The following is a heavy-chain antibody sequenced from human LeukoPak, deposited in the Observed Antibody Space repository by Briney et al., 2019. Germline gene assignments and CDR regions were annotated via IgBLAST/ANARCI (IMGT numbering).Heavy chain of an antibody. CDR2: IKEDGSEK. CDR1: GFTFSSYW. Sequence: GGSLRLSCAASGFTFSSYWMNWVRQAPGKGLEWVANIKEDGSEKYYVDSVKGRFTISRDNAKNSLYLQMNSLRAGDTAVYYCARGVYSYGPLDYWGQGTLVTVSS. J-gene: IGHJ4*02. V-gene: IGHV3-7*01. CDR3: ARGVYSYGPLDY. D-gene: IGHD5-18*01.